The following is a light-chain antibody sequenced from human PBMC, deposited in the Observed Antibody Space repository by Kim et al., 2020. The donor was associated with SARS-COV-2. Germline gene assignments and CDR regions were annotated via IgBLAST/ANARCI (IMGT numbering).Light chain of an antibody. J-gene: IGKJ5*01. CDR1: QSVSSY. V-gene: IGKV3-11*01. Sequence: EIVLTQAPATLSLSPGERATLSCRASQSVSSYLAWYQQRPGQAPRLLIYDAYSRATGIPARFSGSGSGTDFTLTISSLEPEDFAVYYCQQRSNWPITLGQGTRLEIK. CDR3: QQRSNWPIT. CDR2: DAY.